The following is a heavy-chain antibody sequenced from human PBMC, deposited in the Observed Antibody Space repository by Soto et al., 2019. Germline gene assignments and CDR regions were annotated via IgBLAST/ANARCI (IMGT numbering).Heavy chain of an antibody. CDR2: IYYTGST. D-gene: IGHD3-3*01. CDR3: ARGKVDDFWSGYSNWFDP. J-gene: IGHJ5*02. V-gene: IGHV4-59*01. CDR1: GGSINSYY. Sequence: SETLSLTCTVSGGSINSYYWSWIRQPPGKGLEWIGYIYYTGSTNYNPSLKSRVTISVDTSKNQFSLKLSSVTAADTAVYYCARGKVDDFWSGYSNWFDPWGQGTLVTVSS.